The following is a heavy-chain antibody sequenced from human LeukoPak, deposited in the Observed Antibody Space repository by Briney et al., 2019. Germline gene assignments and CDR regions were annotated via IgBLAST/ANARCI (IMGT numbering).Heavy chain of an antibody. V-gene: IGHV4-59*01. D-gene: IGHD5-24*01. CDR1: GGSISSYY. J-gene: IGHJ4*02. CDR2: IYYSGST. CDR3: ARGGGVATIKMDVRLDY. Sequence: SETLSLTCTVSGGSISSYYWSWIRQPPGKGLEWIGYIYYSGSTNYNPSLKSRVTISVDTSKNQFSQKLSSVTAADTAVYYCARGGGVATIKMDVRLDYWGQGTLVTVSS.